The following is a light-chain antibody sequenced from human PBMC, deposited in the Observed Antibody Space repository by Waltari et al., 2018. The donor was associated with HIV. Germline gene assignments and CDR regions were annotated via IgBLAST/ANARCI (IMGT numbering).Light chain of an antibody. V-gene: IGLV2-14*03. CDR2: EVS. Sequence: QSALTQPASVSGSPGQSITISCTGTSLDVGGYNFFSCYPQHPGQVPKLIIYEVSKRPSGVSNRFSASKSGNTTSLTISGLQAEDEADYYCNSYRSDSTYVFGTGTKVTVL. J-gene: IGLJ1*01. CDR1: SLDVGGYNF. CDR3: NSYRSDSTYV.